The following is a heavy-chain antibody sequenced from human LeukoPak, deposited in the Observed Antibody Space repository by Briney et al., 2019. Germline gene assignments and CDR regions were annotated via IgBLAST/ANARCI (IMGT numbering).Heavy chain of an antibody. J-gene: IGHJ4*02. CDR1: GFTFSTHN. Sequence: PGGSLRLSCVASGFTFSTHNIHWVRQAPGKGLEWVSSISSSSSYIYYADSVKGRFTISRDNAKNSLYLQMNSLRAEDTAVYYCARDAPHTYYYDSSGYGYYFDYWGQGTLVTVSS. CDR2: ISSSSSYI. D-gene: IGHD3-22*01. V-gene: IGHV3-21*01. CDR3: ARDAPHTYYYDSSGYGYYFDY.